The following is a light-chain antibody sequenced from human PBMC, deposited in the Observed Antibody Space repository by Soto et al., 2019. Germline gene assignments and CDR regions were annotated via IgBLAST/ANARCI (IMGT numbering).Light chain of an antibody. CDR2: EVS. J-gene: IGLJ1*01. Sequence: QSVLTQPASVSGSPGQSITISCTGTSSDVGSYDYVSWYQQHPGKAPKLMIYEVSNRPSGVSNRFSGSKSGNTASLTISGLQAEDEADYYCSSYTYNNTPYVFGTGTKLTVL. V-gene: IGLV2-14*01. CDR1: SSDVGSYDY. CDR3: SSYTYNNTPYV.